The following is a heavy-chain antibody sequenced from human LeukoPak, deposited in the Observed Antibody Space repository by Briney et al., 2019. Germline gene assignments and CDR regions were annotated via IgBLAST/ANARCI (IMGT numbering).Heavy chain of an antibody. J-gene: IGHJ3*02. V-gene: IGHV4-4*07. CDR2: IYSSGST. D-gene: IGHD6-19*01. CDR3: ARKGISAVAGAFDI. CDR1: GDSISSYY. Sequence: SETLSLTCTVSGDSISSYYWSWIRQPAGKGLEWIGRIYSSGSTNYNPSLKSRVTMSLDTSMNQFTLKLSSVTTADTAVYYCARKGISAVAGAFDIWGQGTMVTVSS.